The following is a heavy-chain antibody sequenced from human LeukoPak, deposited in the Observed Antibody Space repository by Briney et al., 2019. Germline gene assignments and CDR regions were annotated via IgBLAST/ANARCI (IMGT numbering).Heavy chain of an antibody. D-gene: IGHD3-10*01. J-gene: IGHJ4*02. CDR1: GFTFSSYW. Sequence: GGSLRLSCAASGFTFSSYWMHWVRQAPGKGLVWVSRLDSDGGSTSYADSVKGRFTISRDNAKNTLYLQMNSLRDGDTVVYYCARGFGSGSSLPFDYWGQGTLVSVSS. CDR2: LDSDGGST. V-gene: IGHV3-74*01. CDR3: ARGFGSGSSLPFDY.